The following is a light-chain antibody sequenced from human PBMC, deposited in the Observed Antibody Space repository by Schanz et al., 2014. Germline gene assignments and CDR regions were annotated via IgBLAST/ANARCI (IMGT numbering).Light chain of an antibody. CDR3: SSYAGSINWV. Sequence: QSALTQPPSASGSPGQSVTISCTGTSSDIGGYNYVSWYQQHPGEAPKLMLYEVTKRPSGVPDRFSGSKSGNTASLTVSGLQAEDEADYYCSSYAGSINWVFGGGTKLTVL. J-gene: IGLJ3*02. CDR1: SSDIGGYNY. V-gene: IGLV2-8*01. CDR2: EVT.